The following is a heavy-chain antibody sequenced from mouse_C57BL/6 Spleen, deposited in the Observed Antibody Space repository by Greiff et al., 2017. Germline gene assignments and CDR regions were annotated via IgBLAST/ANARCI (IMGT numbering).Heavy chain of an antibody. J-gene: IGHJ4*01. CDR2: IYPRSGNT. CDR3: ARCYYSNYNYAMGY. Sequence: QVQLQQSGAELARPGASVKLSCKASGYTFTSYGISWVKQRPGQGLEWIGEIYPRSGNTYYNEKFKGKATLTADKSSSTAYMELRSLTSEDSAVYFCARCYYSNYNYAMGYWGQGTSVTVSS. CDR1: GYTFTSYG. V-gene: IGHV1-81*01. D-gene: IGHD2-5*01.